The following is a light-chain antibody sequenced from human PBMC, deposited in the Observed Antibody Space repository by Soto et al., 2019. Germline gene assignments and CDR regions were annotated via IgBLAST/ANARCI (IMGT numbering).Light chain of an antibody. CDR3: QQYFTSPWT. J-gene: IGKJ1*01. Sequence: DIVMTQSPDSLAVSLGERATFNCKSSQSILDRSKNKYSLAWYQQKAGQPPKLLIYWASLREPGVPDRFTGSGSGKDFTLTNSSLQDEDGAVYYCQQYFTSPWTFGQGTKVEI. CDR2: WAS. V-gene: IGKV4-1*01. CDR1: QSILDRSKNKYS.